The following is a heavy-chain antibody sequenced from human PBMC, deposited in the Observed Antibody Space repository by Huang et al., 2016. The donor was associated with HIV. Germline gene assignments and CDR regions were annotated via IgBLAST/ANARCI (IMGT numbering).Heavy chain of an antibody. V-gene: IGHV4-34*01. CDR2: INHSGTT. J-gene: IGHJ4*02. Sequence: HVQLQQWGAGLLKPSETLSLTCAVNGGSFSDYYWTWIRQSPGKGLEWIGEINHSGTTNYHPSLKSRVTMSIDRSRGQFSLKVKSVTAADTAMYYCARTLWKYGDYGYFDSWGQGALVTVSS. CDR1: GGSFSDYY. CDR3: ARTLWKYGDYGYFDS. D-gene: IGHD4-17*01.